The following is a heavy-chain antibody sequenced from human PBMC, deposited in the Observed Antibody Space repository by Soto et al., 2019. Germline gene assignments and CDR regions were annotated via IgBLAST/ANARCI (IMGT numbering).Heavy chain of an antibody. J-gene: IGHJ3*02. Sequence: PVGSLRLSCAASGFTFSSYSMNWVRQAPGKGLEWVSSISSSSSYIYYADSVKGRFTISRDNAKNSLYLQMNSLRAEDTAVYYCARDLITMVRGVIITDAFDIWGQGTMVTVSS. CDR3: ARDLITMVRGVIITDAFDI. CDR1: GFTFSSYS. D-gene: IGHD3-10*01. CDR2: ISSSSSYI. V-gene: IGHV3-21*01.